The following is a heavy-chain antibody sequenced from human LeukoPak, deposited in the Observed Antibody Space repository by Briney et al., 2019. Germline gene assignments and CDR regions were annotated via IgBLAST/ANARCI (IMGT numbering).Heavy chain of an antibody. V-gene: IGHV4-38-2*02. CDR3: ARGTYGYYMDV. CDR2: IYRSGST. J-gene: IGHJ6*03. Sequence: SETLSLTCSGSNYSISNSLYWGWLRPPPGKGLEWIGSIYRSGSTFYNPSLKSRVTISLGTSKNQFSLKLSSVTAADTAVYFCARGTYGYYMDVWGKGTTVTVSS. CDR1: NYSISNSLY. D-gene: IGHD4-17*01.